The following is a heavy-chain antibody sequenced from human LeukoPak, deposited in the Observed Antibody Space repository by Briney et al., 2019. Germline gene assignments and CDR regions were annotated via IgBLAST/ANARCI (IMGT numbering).Heavy chain of an antibody. CDR2: FCYSGNR. V-gene: IGHV4-39*02. J-gene: IGHJ4*02. Sequence: SETLSLTCTVSGDSISNSAYCWGWIRQPPGKGLEWIGSFCYSGNRYYNPSLKSRVTLFVDTSKNQFSLELSSMTAADTAVYYCTKDYSGWSRDYWGQGTLVTVSS. CDR3: TKDYSGWSRDY. D-gene: IGHD6-19*01. CDR1: GDSISNSAYC.